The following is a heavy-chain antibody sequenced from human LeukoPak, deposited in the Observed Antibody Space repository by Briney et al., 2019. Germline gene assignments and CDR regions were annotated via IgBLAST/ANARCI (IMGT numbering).Heavy chain of an antibody. CDR1: GFTFSSYE. D-gene: IGHD3-22*01. CDR3: ARGRYYYDSSGCLDY. Sequence: PGGSLRLSCAASGFTFSSYEMNWVRQAPGKGLEWVSYISSSSSTIYYADSVKGRFTISRDNAKNSLYLQMNSLRDEDTAVYYCARGRYYYDSSGCLDYWGQGTLVTVSS. J-gene: IGHJ4*02. CDR2: ISSSSSTI. V-gene: IGHV3-48*02.